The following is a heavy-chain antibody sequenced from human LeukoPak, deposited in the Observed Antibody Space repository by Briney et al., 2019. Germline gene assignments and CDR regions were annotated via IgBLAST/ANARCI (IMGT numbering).Heavy chain of an antibody. CDR3: AKDDESSSGSMARTFDY. J-gene: IGHJ4*02. CDR2: ISGSGGST. Sequence: GGSLRLSCAASGFTFSSYAMSWVRQAPGKGLEWVSAISGSGGSTYYADSVKGRFTISRDNSKNTLCLQMNSLRAEDTAVYYCAKDDESSSGSMARTFDYWGQGTLVTVSS. CDR1: GFTFSSYA. V-gene: IGHV3-23*01. D-gene: IGHD6-19*01.